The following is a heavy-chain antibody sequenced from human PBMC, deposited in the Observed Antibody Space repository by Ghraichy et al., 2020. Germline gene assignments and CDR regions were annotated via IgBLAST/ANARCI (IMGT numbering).Heavy chain of an antibody. CDR3: ARGRYGDGLYYYYGMDV. D-gene: IGHD4-17*01. CDR1: GGSFSGYY. J-gene: IGHJ6*02. Sequence: GSLRLSCAVYGGSFSGYYWSWIRQPPGKGLEWIGEINHSGSTNYNPSLKSRVTISVDTSKNQFSLKLSSVTAADTAVYYCARGRYGDGLYYYYGMDVWGQGTTVTVSS. CDR2: INHSGST. V-gene: IGHV4-34*01.